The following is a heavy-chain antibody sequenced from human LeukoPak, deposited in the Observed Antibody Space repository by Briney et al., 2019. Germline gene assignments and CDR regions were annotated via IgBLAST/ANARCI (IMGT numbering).Heavy chain of an antibody. J-gene: IGHJ3*02. D-gene: IGHD3-22*01. V-gene: IGHV1-2*02. CDR2: NNPSSGGT. CDR1: GYTFTGYY. CDR3: ARDSSADPMNAFDI. Sequence: ASVKVSCKASGYTFTGYYMHWVRQAPGQGLEWMGWNNPSSGGTNYAQKFQGRVTMTRDTSITTAYLDLSRLTSDDTAVYYCARDSSADPMNAFDIWGHGTMVTVSS.